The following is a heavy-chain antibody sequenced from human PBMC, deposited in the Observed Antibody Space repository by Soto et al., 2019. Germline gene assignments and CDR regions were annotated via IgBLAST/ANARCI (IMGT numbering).Heavy chain of an antibody. V-gene: IGHV3-48*01. CDR2: ISSSSSTI. D-gene: IGHD2-2*02. Sequence: VGSLRHSCAASGLTCSSYSMSWVRQATGKGLEWVSYISSSSSTIYYADSVKGRFTISRDNAKNSLYLQMNSLRAEDTAVYDCARAGGYSLSSTHTTAYDMDVWGQGTTVTVSS. J-gene: IGHJ6*03. CDR3: ARAGGYSLSSTHTTAYDMDV. CDR1: GLTCSSYS.